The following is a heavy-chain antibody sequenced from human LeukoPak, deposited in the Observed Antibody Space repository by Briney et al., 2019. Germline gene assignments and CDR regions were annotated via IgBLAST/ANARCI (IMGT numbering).Heavy chain of an antibody. J-gene: IGHJ6*03. Sequence: ASVKVSCKASGGTFSSYAISWVRQAPGQGLEWMGGIIPIFGTANYAQKFQGRVTITADESTSTAYMELSSLRSEDTAVYYCARGEGYCSSTSCYGRVYYYYMDVWGKGTTVTVSS. V-gene: IGHV1-69*01. CDR2: IIPIFGTA. CDR1: GGTFSSYA. CDR3: ARGEGYCSSTSCYGRVYYYYMDV. D-gene: IGHD2-2*01.